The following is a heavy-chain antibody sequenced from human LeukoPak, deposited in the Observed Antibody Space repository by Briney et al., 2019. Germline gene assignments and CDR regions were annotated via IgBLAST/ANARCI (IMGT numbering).Heavy chain of an antibody. Sequence: GASVKVSCKASGYTFTGYYMHWVRQAPGQGLEWVGIINPSGGSTTYAQKFQGRVTMTRDTSTSTVYMDLNSLRSEDTAVYYCARDSLRTAIAAAGGNWFDPWGQGTLVTVSS. CDR1: GYTFTGYY. J-gene: IGHJ5*02. CDR2: INPSGGST. V-gene: IGHV1-46*01. D-gene: IGHD6-25*01. CDR3: ARDSLRTAIAAAGGNWFDP.